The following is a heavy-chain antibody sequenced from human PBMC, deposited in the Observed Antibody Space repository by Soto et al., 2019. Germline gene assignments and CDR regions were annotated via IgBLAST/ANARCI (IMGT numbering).Heavy chain of an antibody. Sequence: WGSLLLSCTDSVFTVSGYSVTLVRQAPGKGLEWISYISSTGDLMLYADSVKGRFTIARDIAKNSLYLQMDSLRDEDSAVYYCATWATAVGGEGFWGQGTMVTVSS. CDR2: ISSTGDLM. V-gene: IGHV3-48*02. CDR3: ATWATAVGGEGF. J-gene: IGHJ4*02. CDR1: VFTVSGYS. D-gene: IGHD2-21*01.